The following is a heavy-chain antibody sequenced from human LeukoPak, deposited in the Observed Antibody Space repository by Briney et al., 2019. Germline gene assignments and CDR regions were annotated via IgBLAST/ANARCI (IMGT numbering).Heavy chain of an antibody. V-gene: IGHV5-51*01. CDR3: ATPQAEYFQH. CDR2: IYPGDSDT. CDR1: GYSFTSYW. Sequence: GESLKISCKGSGYSFTSYWIGGVRQMPGKGLEWMGIIYPGDSDTRYSPSFRGQVTISADKSISNAYLQWSSLRASDTAMYYCATPQAEYFQHWGQGTLVTVSS. J-gene: IGHJ1*01.